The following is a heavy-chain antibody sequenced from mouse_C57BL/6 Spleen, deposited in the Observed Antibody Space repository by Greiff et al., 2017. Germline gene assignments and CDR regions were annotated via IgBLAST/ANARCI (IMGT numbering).Heavy chain of an antibody. CDR1: GYTFTSYW. J-gene: IGHJ2*01. V-gene: IGHV1-52*01. Sequence: QVQLQQSGAELVRPGSSVKLSCKASGYTFTSYWMHWVKQRPIQGLEWIGNIDPSDSETHYNQKFKDKATLTVDKSASTAYMQLSSLTSEDSAVYYCARRTNFDYWGQGTTLTVAS. CDR2: IDPSDSET. CDR3: ARRTNFDY.